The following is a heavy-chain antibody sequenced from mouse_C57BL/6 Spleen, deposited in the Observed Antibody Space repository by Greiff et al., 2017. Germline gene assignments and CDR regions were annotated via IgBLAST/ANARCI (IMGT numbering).Heavy chain of an antibody. D-gene: IGHD2-5*01. Sequence: EVMLVESVGGLVQPGGSLKLSCAASGFTFSDYYMYWVRQTPEKRLEWVAYISNGGGSTYYPDTVKGRFTISRDNAKNTLYLQMSRLKSEDTAMYYCARPYSNYGAMDYWGQGTSVTVSS. J-gene: IGHJ4*01. V-gene: IGHV5-12*01. CDR2: ISNGGGST. CDR1: GFTFSDYY. CDR3: ARPYSNYGAMDY.